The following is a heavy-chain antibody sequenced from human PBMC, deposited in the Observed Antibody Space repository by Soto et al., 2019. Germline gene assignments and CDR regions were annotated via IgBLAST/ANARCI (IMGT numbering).Heavy chain of an antibody. V-gene: IGHV1-69*13. CDR2: IIPIFGTA. Sequence: GASVKVSCKASGCTFSSYAISWVGQAPGQGREWMGGIIPIFGTANYAQKFQGRVTITADESTSTAYMELSSLRSEDTAVYYCARGPQRIGYCSGGSCYGLTHHDSPHYYGMDGLGQRTTVRLSS. CDR1: GCTFSSYA. J-gene: IGHJ6*02. D-gene: IGHD2-15*01. CDR3: ARGPQRIGYCSGGSCYGLTHHDSPHYYGMDG.